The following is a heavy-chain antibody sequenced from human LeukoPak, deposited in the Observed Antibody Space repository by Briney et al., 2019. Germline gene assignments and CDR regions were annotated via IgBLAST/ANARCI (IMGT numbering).Heavy chain of an antibody. D-gene: IGHD3-9*01. Sequence: GGSLRLSCAASGFTFRSYWMHWVRQAPGKGLVWVSRINSDGSSTSYADSVKGRFTISRDNAKNTLYLQMNSLRAEDTAVYYCASDRSTGWSYFDYWGQGTLVTVSS. CDR3: ASDRSTGWSYFDY. CDR1: GFTFRSYW. CDR2: INSDGSST. V-gene: IGHV3-74*01. J-gene: IGHJ4*02.